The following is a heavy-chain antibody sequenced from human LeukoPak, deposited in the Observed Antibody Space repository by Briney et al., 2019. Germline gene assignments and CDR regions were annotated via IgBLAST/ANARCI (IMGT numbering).Heavy chain of an antibody. D-gene: IGHD1-26*01. V-gene: IGHV3-23*01. CDR2: VSGDGGRT. Sequence: PGESLRLSCDASGFPFSSYGMSWVRQAPGKGLEWVSAVSGDGGRTYYADSVKGRFTISRHNSKNTLYLQMNSLRAEDTAVYYCAREASGSYYYYGMDVWGQGTTVTVSS. J-gene: IGHJ6*02. CDR3: AREASGSYYYYGMDV. CDR1: GFPFSSYG.